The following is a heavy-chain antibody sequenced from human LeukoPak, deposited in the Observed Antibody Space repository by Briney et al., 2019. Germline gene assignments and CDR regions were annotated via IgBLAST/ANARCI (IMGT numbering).Heavy chain of an antibody. CDR2: SNPNSGGT. CDR1: GYTFTGYY. V-gene: IGHV1-2*02. Sequence: ASVKVSCKASGYTFTGYYMHWVRQAPEQGLEWMGWSNPNSGGTNYAQKFQGRVTMTRDTSISTAYIELSRLRSDDTAVYYCARGDSGYSSGWYKGYWGQGTLVTVSS. CDR3: ARGDSGYSSGWYKGY. D-gene: IGHD6-19*01. J-gene: IGHJ4*02.